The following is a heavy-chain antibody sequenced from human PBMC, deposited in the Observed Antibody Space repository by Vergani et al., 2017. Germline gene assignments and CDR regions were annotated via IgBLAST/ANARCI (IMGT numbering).Heavy chain of an antibody. CDR1: GFTFSSYS. J-gene: IGHJ4*02. CDR3: ARDLXSDTYYDFWSGYYTQFDY. Sequence: EVQLVESGGGLVQPGGSLRLSCAASGFTFSSYSMNWVRQAPGKGLEWVSYISSSSSTIYYADSVKGRFTISRDNAKNSLYLQMNSLRAEDTAVYYCARDLXSDTYYDFWSGYYTQFDYWGQGTLVTVSS. CDR2: ISSSSSTI. D-gene: IGHD3-3*01. V-gene: IGHV3-48*04.